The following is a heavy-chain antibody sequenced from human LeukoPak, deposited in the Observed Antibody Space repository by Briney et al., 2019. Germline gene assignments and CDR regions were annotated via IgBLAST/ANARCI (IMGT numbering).Heavy chain of an antibody. CDR2: TYYRSKWSN. V-gene: IGHV6-1*01. CDR3: ARYSSSSGWFDP. Sequence: SQTLSLTCAISGDSVSSNSATWNWIRQSPSRGLEWLGRTYYRSKWSNDYAVFVKSRITINPDTSRNQFSLQLNSVTPEDTAVYYCARYSSSSGWFDPWGQGTLATVSS. CDR1: GDSVSSNSAT. D-gene: IGHD6-6*01. J-gene: IGHJ5*02.